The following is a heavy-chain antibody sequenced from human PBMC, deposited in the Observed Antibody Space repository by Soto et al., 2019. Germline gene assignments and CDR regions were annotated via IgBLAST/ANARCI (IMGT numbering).Heavy chain of an antibody. J-gene: IGHJ4*02. CDR3: ARKYSSSPLFDY. CDR2: IWYDGSNK. V-gene: IGHV3-33*08. D-gene: IGHD6-6*01. Sequence: LRLSCAASGFTFSSYGMHWVRQAPGKGLEWVAVIWYDGSNKYYADSVKGRFTISRDNSKNTLYLQMNSLRAEDTAVYYCARKYSSSPLFDYWGQGTLVTVSS. CDR1: GFTFSSYG.